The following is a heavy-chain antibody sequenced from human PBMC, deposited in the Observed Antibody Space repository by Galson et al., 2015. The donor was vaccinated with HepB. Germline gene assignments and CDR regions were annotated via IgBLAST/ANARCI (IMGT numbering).Heavy chain of an antibody. J-gene: IGHJ4*02. CDR2: MNPNSDDSDT. D-gene: IGHD1-26*01. V-gene: IGHV1-8*01. Sequence: SCKASGYSIINFDVNWVRQATGQGLEWMGSMNPNSDDSDTGYAQKFQGRITMTRNASISTAYMELSSLTSEDTAIYYCTTVSPHILPARALDNWGQGTLVTVSS. CDR3: TTVSPHILPARALDN. CDR1: GYSIINFD.